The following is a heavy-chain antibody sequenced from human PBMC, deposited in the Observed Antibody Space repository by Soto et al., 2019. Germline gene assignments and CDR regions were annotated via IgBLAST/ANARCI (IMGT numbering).Heavy chain of an antibody. Sequence: ASVKVSCKASGYTFTSYAIHWVRQAPGQRLEWMGWINAGNGNTKYSQKFQGRVTITRDTSASTAYMELSSLRSEDTAIYYCARAYYYDSSGYVPCFDYWGQGTLVTVSS. CDR3: ARAYYYDSSGYVPCFDY. V-gene: IGHV1-3*01. CDR2: INAGNGNT. D-gene: IGHD3-22*01. CDR1: GYTFTSYA. J-gene: IGHJ4*02.